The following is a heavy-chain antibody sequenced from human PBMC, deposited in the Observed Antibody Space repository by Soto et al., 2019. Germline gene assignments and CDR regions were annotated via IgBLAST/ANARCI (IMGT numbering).Heavy chain of an antibody. J-gene: IGHJ3*02. CDR2: IYYSGST. V-gene: IGHV4-59*01. Sequence: PSETLSLTCTVSGGSISSYYWSWIRQPPGKGLEWIGYIYYSGSTNCNPSLKSRVTISVDTSKNQFSLKLSSVTAADTAVYYCARDPRFRGHDAFDIWGQGTMVTVSS. CDR3: ARDPRFRGHDAFDI. CDR1: GGSISSYY. D-gene: IGHD2-21*01.